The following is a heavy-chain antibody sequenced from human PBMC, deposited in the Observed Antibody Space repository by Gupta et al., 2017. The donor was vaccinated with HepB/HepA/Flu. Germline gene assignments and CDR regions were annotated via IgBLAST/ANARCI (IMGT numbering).Heavy chain of an antibody. CDR1: GFTFSDYS. CDR3: ARRNDFWSGYHNFDV. J-gene: IGHJ3*01. Sequence: QVQLVASGGGLVKPGGALRLSCGASGFTFSDYSVTWIRQAPGAGLEWLADISDSVYVIHYADSVRGRFTISRDNDKNSLYLQLTSLRAEDTAVYYCARRNDFWSGYHNFDVWGQGTMVTVSS. D-gene: IGHD3-3*01. CDR2: ISDSVYVI. V-gene: IGHV3-11*01.